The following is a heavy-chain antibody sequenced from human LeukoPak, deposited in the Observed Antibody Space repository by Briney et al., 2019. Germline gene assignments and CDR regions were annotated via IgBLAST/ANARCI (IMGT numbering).Heavy chain of an antibody. CDR1: GGSFSGYY. V-gene: IGHV4-34*01. CDR3: ASTYYDFWSGIRPPYYYYYMNV. J-gene: IGHJ6*03. CDR2: INHSGST. D-gene: IGHD3-3*01. Sequence: PSETLSLTCAVYGGSFSGYYWSWIRQPPGKGLEWIGEINHSGSTNYNPSLKSRVTISVDTSKNQFSLKLSSVTAADTAVYYCASTYYDFWSGIRPPYYYYYMNVWGKGTTVTVSS.